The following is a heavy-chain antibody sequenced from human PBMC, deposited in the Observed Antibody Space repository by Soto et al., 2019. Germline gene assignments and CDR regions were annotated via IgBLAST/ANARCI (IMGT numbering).Heavy chain of an antibody. J-gene: IGHJ4*02. CDR1: GDSITSDKW. Sequence: SETLSLTGAVRGDSITSDKWWSCIRQRPDKGLQWSGEIYHSGGSNYNPSLKSRGIISVDTSKNQFSLQLRSVSAQETAVYFCARGLSGDKVDNWGQGTLVTVSS. D-gene: IGHD7-27*01. V-gene: IGHV4-4*02. CDR2: IYHSGGS. CDR3: ARGLSGDKVDN.